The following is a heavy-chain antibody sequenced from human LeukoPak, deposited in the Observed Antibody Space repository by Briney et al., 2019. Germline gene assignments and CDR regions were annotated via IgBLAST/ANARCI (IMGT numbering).Heavy chain of an antibody. CDR2: ISGSGGST. CDR1: GFTFSSYA. V-gene: IGHV3-23*01. J-gene: IGHJ3*02. Sequence: PGGSLRLSCAASGFTFSSYAMSWVRQAPGKGLEWVSAISGSGGSTYYADSVKGRFTISRDNSKNTLYLQMNSLRAEDTAVYYCAKGYYDSSGSYGAFDIWGQGTMVTVSS. CDR3: AKGYYDSSGSYGAFDI. D-gene: IGHD3-22*01.